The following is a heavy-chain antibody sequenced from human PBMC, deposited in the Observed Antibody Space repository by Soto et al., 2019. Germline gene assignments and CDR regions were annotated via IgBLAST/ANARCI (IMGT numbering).Heavy chain of an antibody. D-gene: IGHD6-19*01. CDR1: GLNIIGYS. V-gene: IGHV3-48*01. J-gene: IGHJ2*01. Sequence: GRSKILSCAASGLNIIGYSSNWVSKETGKGLEWVSYISSSSSTIYYADSVKGRFTISRDNAKNSLYLQMNSLRAEDTAVYYCARVPFFGWYVRPNWYFELWGRGTLVTVSS. CDR3: ARVPFFGWYVRPNWYFEL. CDR2: ISSSSSTI.